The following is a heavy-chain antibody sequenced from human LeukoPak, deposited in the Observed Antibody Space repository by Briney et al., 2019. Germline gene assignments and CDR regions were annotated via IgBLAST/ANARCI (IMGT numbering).Heavy chain of an antibody. J-gene: IGHJ4*02. CDR1: GFTFDDYA. CDR2: ISWNSGSI. CDR3: AKEGVAATYNY. D-gene: IGHD2-15*01. Sequence: GGSLRLSCAASGFTFDDYAMHWVRQAPGKGLEWVSGISWNSGSIGYADSVKGRFTISRDNAKNSLYLQMNSLRAEDTALYYCAKEGVAATYNYWGQGTLDTVSS. V-gene: IGHV3-9*01.